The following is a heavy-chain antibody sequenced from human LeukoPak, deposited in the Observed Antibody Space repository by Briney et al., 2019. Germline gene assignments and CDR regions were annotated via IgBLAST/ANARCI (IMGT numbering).Heavy chain of an antibody. Sequence: ASVKVSCKASGYTFTSYGISWVRQAPGQGLEWMGWISAYNGNTNYAQKLQGRVTMTTDTSTSTAYMELRSLRSDDTAVYYCARDGSATYYYDSSGYYPGDYWGQGTLVTVSS. CDR3: ARDGSATYYYDSSGYYPGDY. V-gene: IGHV1-18*01. D-gene: IGHD3-22*01. CDR1: GYTFTSYG. J-gene: IGHJ4*02. CDR2: ISAYNGNT.